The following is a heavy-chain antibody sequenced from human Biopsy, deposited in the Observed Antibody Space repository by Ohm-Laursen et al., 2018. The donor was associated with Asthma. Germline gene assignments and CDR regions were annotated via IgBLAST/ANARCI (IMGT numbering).Heavy chain of an antibody. J-gene: IGHJ6*02. V-gene: IGHV1-69*13. Sequence: ASVTVSCKVPGGTFSNFGISWVRQAPGHGLEWLGGLMTVFGTTNYAQKFQGRVTITADESTSTAYMEVTSLRSEDTAIYYCARCQVGYSSGWSLLLKKIYYSGMDVWGQGTAVTVSS. CDR3: ARCQVGYSSGWSLLLKKIYYSGMDV. CDR1: GGTFSNFG. CDR2: LMTVFGTT. D-gene: IGHD6-19*01.